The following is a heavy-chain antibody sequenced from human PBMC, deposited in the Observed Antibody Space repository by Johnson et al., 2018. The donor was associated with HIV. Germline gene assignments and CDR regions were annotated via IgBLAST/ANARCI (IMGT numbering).Heavy chain of an antibody. J-gene: IGHJ3*02. V-gene: IGHV3-66*01. CDR3: ARDLGVATAKVNAFDI. CDR1: GFTFNSYA. Sequence: VQLVESGGGVVQPGRSLRLSCAASGFTFNSYAMNWVRQAPGKGLEWVSVIYSGGSKYYEEAVKGRLTISRDNSKNTLYLQMNSLRAEDTAVYYCARDLGVATAKVNAFDIWGQGTMVTVSS. D-gene: IGHD5-12*01. CDR2: IYSGGSK.